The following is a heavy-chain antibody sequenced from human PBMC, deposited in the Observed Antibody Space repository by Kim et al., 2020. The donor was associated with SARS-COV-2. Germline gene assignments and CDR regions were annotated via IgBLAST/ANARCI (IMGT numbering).Heavy chain of an antibody. V-gene: IGHV1-46*01. CDR3: ARDPGFDSTPGGWFDP. J-gene: IGHJ5*02. D-gene: IGHD2-2*01. Sequence: KFQGRVTMTRDTSTSTVYMELSSLRSEDTAVYYCARDPGFDSTPGGWFDPWGQGTLVTVSS.